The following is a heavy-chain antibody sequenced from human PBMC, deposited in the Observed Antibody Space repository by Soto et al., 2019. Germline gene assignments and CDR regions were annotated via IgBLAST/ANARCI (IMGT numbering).Heavy chain of an antibody. V-gene: IGHV3-48*02. CDR1: GFTFSSYS. CDR2: ISSSSSTI. D-gene: IGHD4-17*01. J-gene: IGHJ6*02. CDR3: ASFYGDYNPGGYYYRLDV. Sequence: GGSLRLSCAASGFTFSSYSMNWVRQAPGKGLEWVSYISSSSSTIYYADSVKGRFTISRDNAKNSLYLQMNSLRDEDTAVFYCASFYGDYNPGGYYYRLDVWGQGPTVTVSS.